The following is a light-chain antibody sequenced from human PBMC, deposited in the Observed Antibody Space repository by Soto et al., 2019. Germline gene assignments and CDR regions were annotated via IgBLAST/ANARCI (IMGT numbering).Light chain of an antibody. V-gene: IGKV3-11*01. J-gene: IGKJ4*01. CDR3: QQRSNS. CDR1: QSVSSS. CDR2: DAS. Sequence: EMVLTQSPATLFLSPGERATLSCRASQSVSSSLAWYQQKPGQAPRLLMHDASKRASGIPASLSGGGSGIDFAVSIGSLEPEEFAVYSCQQRSNSFSGGTKVQI.